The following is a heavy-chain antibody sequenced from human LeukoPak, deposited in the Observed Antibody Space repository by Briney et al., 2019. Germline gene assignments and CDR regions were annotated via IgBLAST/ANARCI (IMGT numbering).Heavy chain of an antibody. CDR3: ARDFRYCSGGSCYPPNWFDP. D-gene: IGHD2-15*01. V-gene: IGHV3-21*01. Sequence: GGSLRLSCAASGLTFSSYSMNWVRQAPGKGLEWVSSISSSSSYIYYADSVKGRFTISSDNAKNSLYLQMNSLRAEDTAVYYCARDFRYCSGGSCYPPNWFDPWGQGTLVTVSS. J-gene: IGHJ5*02. CDR1: GLTFSSYS. CDR2: ISSSSSYI.